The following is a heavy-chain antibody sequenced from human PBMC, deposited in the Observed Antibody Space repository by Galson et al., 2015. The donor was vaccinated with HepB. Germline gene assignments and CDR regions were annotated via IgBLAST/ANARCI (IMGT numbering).Heavy chain of an antibody. V-gene: IGHV3-9*01. D-gene: IGHD6-6*01. J-gene: IGHJ5*02. CDR1: GFNFDDYA. CDR2: ISWDSHRV. CDR3: AKAVMPYSSSSLGS. Sequence: SLRLSCAASGFNFDDYAMYWVRQAPGKGLEWVAGISWDSHRVAYADSLKGRLAISRDNAKNFLYLQMLNLRAEDTAVYYCAKAVMPYSSSSLGSWGQGTLVTVSS.